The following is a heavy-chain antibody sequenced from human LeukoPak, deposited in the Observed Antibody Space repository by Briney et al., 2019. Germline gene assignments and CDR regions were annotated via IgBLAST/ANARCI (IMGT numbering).Heavy chain of an antibody. CDR2: ISAYNGDT. D-gene: IGHD1-26*01. V-gene: IGHV1-18*01. J-gene: IGHJ6*02. CDR1: GYTFTSYG. Sequence: ASVKVSCKASGYTFTSYGFSWVRQAPGQGLEWMGWISAYNGDTNYAQNFQGRVTMTTDTSTSTAYMELRSLRSDDTAVYYCARDLGWELRSYYYYYYGMDVWGQGTTVTVSS. CDR3: ARDLGWELRSYYYYYYGMDV.